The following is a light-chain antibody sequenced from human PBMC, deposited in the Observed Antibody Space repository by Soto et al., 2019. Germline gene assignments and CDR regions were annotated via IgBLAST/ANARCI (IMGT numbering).Light chain of an antibody. V-gene: IGKV3-15*01. CDR2: GAS. Sequence: EIVMTQSPATLSVSPGERATLSCRASQSVSSNLAWYQQKPGQAPRLLIYGASIRATGISARFSGSGSGTDFTLTISSLQSEDFAVYYYQQYNNWPPWTFGQGTKVEIK. CDR3: QQYNNWPPWT. J-gene: IGKJ1*01. CDR1: QSVSSN.